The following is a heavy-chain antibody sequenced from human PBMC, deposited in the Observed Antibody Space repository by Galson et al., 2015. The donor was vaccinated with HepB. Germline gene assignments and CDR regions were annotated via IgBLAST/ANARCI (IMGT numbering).Heavy chain of an antibody. CDR2: IFPGDADT. D-gene: IGHD1-26*01. Sequence: QSGAEVKKPGDSLKISCKGSGYSFTSYWIGWVRQMPGNGLEWMGIIFPGDADTRFSPCLHGQVTISADKSIGTALLQWSSLKASDTAMYYCARHRGRSSYDAFDIWGQGTMVTVSS. V-gene: IGHV5-51*01. J-gene: IGHJ3*02. CDR3: ARHRGRSSYDAFDI. CDR1: GYSFTSYW.